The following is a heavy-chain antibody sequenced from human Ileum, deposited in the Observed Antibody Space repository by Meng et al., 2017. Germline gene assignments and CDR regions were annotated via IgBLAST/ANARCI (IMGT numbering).Heavy chain of an antibody. CDR1: GFTYIDYY. Sequence: SGGGPVNAGGSSCVSCGAYGFTYIDYYLRWVRPAPGKGLEWVSYVTRSGNTTYYADSVKGRFTISRDNAKNSLYLQMNSMRAEDTAVYYCARPQYTYGRDPFEHWGQGALVTVSS. J-gene: IGHJ4*02. CDR2: VTRSGNTT. V-gene: IGHV3-11*01. D-gene: IGHD2-2*02. CDR3: ARPQYTYGRDPFEH.